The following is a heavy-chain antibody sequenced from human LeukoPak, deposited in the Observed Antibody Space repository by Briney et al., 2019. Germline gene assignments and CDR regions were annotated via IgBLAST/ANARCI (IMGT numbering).Heavy chain of an antibody. V-gene: IGHV5-51*01. Sequence: GESLKISCKASGYGFTNYWVGWVRQRPGKGLEWMGIIHPADSQTRYSPSCQGHITLSVDKSNSTAYLQWSSLKASDTAMYYCARREMTTPYFDNWGQGTLVTVSS. J-gene: IGHJ4*02. CDR1: GYGFTNYW. D-gene: IGHD5-24*01. CDR2: IHPADSQT. CDR3: ARREMTTPYFDN.